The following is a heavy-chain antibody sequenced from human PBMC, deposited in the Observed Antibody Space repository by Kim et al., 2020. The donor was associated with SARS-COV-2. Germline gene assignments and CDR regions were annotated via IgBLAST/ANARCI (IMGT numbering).Heavy chain of an antibody. Sequence: ASVKVSCKASGYTFTGYYMHWVRQAPGQGLEWMGWINPNSGGTNYAQKFQGRVTMTRDTSISTAYMELSRLRSDDTAVYYCAKDWEYCSGGSCDFGSVSGIDGRDVWGQPTTVTVSS. CDR3: AKDWEYCSGGSCDFGSVSGIDGRDV. CDR2: INPNSGGT. D-gene: IGHD2-15*01. J-gene: IGHJ6*02. CDR1: GYTFTGYY. V-gene: IGHV1-2*02.